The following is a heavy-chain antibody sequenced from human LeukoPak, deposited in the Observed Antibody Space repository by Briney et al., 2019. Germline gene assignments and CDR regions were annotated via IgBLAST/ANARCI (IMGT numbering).Heavy chain of an antibody. CDR3: ARGLMYYYDRSGYYPFDY. D-gene: IGHD3-22*01. J-gene: IGHJ4*02. CDR2: TYRRSKWYK. V-gene: IGHV6-1*01. CDR1: GDNVSSNTAA. Sequence: SQTLSLTCAISGDNVSSNTAAWNWIRQSPSRGLEWLGRTYRRSKWYKDYAPSVKSRIIINSDTSKNQFSLQLISLTPEDTAVYYCARGLMYYYDRSGYYPFDYWGQGIPVTVSS.